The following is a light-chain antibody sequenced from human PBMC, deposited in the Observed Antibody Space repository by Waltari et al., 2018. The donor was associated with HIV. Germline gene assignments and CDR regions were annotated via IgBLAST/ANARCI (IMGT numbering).Light chain of an antibody. CDR1: SSNIGSNT. J-gene: IGLJ1*01. CDR3: AAWDDSLNGYV. CDR2: SNN. Sequence: QSVLTQPPSASGTPGQRVTISCSGSSSNIGSNTGNWYQRLPGTAPQLLIYSNNTRPSGVPDRFSGSKSGTSASLAIIGLQSEDEADYYCAAWDDSLNGYVFGTGTKVTVL. V-gene: IGLV1-44*01.